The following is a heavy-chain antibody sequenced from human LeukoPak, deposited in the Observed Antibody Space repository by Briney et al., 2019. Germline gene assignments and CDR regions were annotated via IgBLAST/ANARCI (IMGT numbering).Heavy chain of an antibody. V-gene: IGHV4-59*01. Sequence: SETLSLTCTVSGGSISSYYWSWIRQPPGKGLEWIGYIYYSGSTNYNPSLKSRVTISVDTSKNQFSLKLSSVTAADTAVYYCVRSITYGDYVGVDYYYYGMDVWGKGTTVTVSS. D-gene: IGHD4-17*01. CDR3: VRSITYGDYVGVDYYYYGMDV. CDR1: GGSISSYY. J-gene: IGHJ6*04. CDR2: IYYSGST.